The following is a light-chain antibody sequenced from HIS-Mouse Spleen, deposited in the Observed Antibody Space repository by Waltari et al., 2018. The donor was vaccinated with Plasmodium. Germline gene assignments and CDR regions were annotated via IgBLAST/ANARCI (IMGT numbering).Light chain of an antibody. CDR3: MIWHSSAWV. CDR1: SGINVGTYR. V-gene: IGLV5-45*03. Sequence: QAVLTQPSSLSASPGASASLTCTLRSGINVGTYRIYWYQQKPGSPPQYLLRYKSEADKQQGSGVPIRFSGSKDASANAGILLISGLQSEDEADYYCMIWHSSAWVFGGGTKLTVL. J-gene: IGLJ3*02. CDR2: YKSEADK.